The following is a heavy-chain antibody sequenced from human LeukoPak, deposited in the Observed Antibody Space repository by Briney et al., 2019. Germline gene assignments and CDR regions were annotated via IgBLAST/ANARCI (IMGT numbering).Heavy chain of an antibody. D-gene: IGHD4-11*01. CDR2: ISYDGSNK. J-gene: IGHJ4*02. CDR3: AKDLDDYSSV. Sequence: GGSLRLSCAASGFTFSSYGMHWVRQAPGKGLEWVAVISYDGSNKYYADSVKGRFTISRDNSKNTLYLQMNSLRAEDTAVCYCAKDLDDYSSVWGQGTLVTVSS. CDR1: GFTFSSYG. V-gene: IGHV3-30*18.